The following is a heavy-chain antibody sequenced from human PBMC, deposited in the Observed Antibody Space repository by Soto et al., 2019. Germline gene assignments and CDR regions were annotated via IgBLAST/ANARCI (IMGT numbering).Heavy chain of an antibody. J-gene: IGHJ4*02. V-gene: IGHV3-23*01. CDR2: ITYNGGRT. Sequence: PGGSLRLSCAASGFTFSGYAMSWVRQAPGKGPEWVSVITYNGGRTYYADSVKGRFTISRDNSKNMLYLLMNSLRAEDTALYYCAKDAGSGWTFDYWGLGTLVTVSS. CDR1: GFTFSGYA. CDR3: AKDAGSGWTFDY. D-gene: IGHD6-19*01.